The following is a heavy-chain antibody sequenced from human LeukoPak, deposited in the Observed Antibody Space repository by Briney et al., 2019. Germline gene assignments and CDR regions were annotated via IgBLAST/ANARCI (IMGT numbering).Heavy chain of an antibody. D-gene: IGHD2-2*01. CDR1: GFTFSSYA. Sequence: PGGSLRPSCAASGFTFSSYAMSWVRQAPGKGLEWVSAISGSGDNTYYADSVKGRFTISRDKSKNTLYLQMNSLRAEDTAVYYCAKDRLFGYCSSASCSVAIDYWGQGTLVTVSS. CDR2: ISGSGDNT. J-gene: IGHJ4*02. V-gene: IGHV3-23*01. CDR3: AKDRLFGYCSSASCSVAIDY.